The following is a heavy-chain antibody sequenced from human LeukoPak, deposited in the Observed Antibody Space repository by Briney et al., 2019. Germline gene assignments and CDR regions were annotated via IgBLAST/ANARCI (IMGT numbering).Heavy chain of an antibody. J-gene: IGHJ5*02. CDR3: ARVGDGSSSSWSWFDP. Sequence: ASVKVSCKASGYTFTSYAMNWVRQAPGQGLEWMGWINTNTGNPTYAQGFTGRFVFPLDTSVSTAYLQISSLKAEDTAVYYCARVGDGSSSSWSWFDPWGQGTLVTVSS. D-gene: IGHD6-6*01. CDR2: INTNTGNP. V-gene: IGHV7-4-1*02. CDR1: GYTFTSYA.